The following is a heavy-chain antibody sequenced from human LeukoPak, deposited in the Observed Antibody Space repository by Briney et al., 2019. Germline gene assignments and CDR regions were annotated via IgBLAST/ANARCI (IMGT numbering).Heavy chain of an antibody. CDR2: INDSGIT. CDR1: GGSVDGNY. Sequence: SESLSLALALHGGSVDGNYCACIRQTPRKRPGWIWQINDSGITRSNPSLKSLVTISVGTSKNRFSLEVHSVTAADTAVYYCARGSWYYASGSGYDGGWYYFDHWGQGTLATVSS. D-gene: IGHD3-10*01. J-gene: IGHJ4*02. CDR3: ARGSWYYASGSGYDGGWYYFDH. V-gene: IGHV4-34*01.